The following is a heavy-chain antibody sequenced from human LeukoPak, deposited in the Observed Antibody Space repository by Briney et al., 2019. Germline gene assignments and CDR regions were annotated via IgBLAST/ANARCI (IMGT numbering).Heavy chain of an antibody. J-gene: IGHJ5*02. CDR2: IGGRGGST. D-gene: IGHD3-16*01. V-gene: IGHV3-23*01. Sequence: PGGSLRLSCAASGFRFSEYTMTWVRQAPGEGPEWVSAIGGRGGSTYYADSLGGRFTISRDNSKDMVYLQMNSLKVEDTATYYCGKEGGAWGQGTKVTVSS. CDR1: GFRFSEYT. CDR3: GKEGGA.